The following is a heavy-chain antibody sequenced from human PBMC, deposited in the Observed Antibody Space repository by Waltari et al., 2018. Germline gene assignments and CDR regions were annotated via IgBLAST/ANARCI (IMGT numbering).Heavy chain of an antibody. Sequence: QLQLQESGPGLVKPSETLSLTCTVSGGSISSSSYYWGWIRQPPGKGLEWIGSIYYSGSTYYNPSLKSRVTISVDXSKNQFSLKLSSVTAADTAVYYCARDDSVVVVAAKVPRHWFDPWGQGTXVXXSS. CDR2: IYYSGST. CDR3: ARDDSVVVVAAKVPRHWFDP. V-gene: IGHV4-39*07. CDR1: GGSISSSSYY. J-gene: IGHJ5*02. D-gene: IGHD2-15*01.